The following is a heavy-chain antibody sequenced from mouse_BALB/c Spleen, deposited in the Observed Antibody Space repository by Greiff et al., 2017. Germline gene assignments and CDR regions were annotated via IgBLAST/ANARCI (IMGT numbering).Heavy chain of an antibody. CDR2: ISDGGSYT. V-gene: IGHV5-4*02. Sequence: DGKLVESGGGLVKPGGSLKLSCAASGFTFSDYYMYWVRQTPEKRLEWVATISDGGSYTYYPDSVKGRFTISRDNAKNNLYLQMSSLKSEDTAMYYCARGHYGPSWFAYWGQGTLVTVSA. J-gene: IGHJ3*01. CDR3: ARGHYGPSWFAY. CDR1: GFTFSDYY. D-gene: IGHD1-1*02.